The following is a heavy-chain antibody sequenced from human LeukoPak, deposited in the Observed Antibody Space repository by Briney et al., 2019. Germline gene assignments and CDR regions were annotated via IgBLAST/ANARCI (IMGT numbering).Heavy chain of an antibody. CDR1: GGTFSSYT. CDR3: ASSYAAAAGTWFDP. V-gene: IGHV1-69*02. Sequence: ASVKVSCKASGGTFSSYTISWVRQAPGQGLEWMGRIIPILGIANYAQKFQGRVTITADKSTSTAYMELSSLRSDDTAVYYCASSYAAAAGTWFDPWGQGTLVTVSS. D-gene: IGHD6-13*01. CDR2: IIPILGIA. J-gene: IGHJ5*02.